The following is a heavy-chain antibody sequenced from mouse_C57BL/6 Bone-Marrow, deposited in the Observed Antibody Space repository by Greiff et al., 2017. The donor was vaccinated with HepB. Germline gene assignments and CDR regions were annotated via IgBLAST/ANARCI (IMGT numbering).Heavy chain of an antibody. J-gene: IGHJ1*03. CDR2: ISDGGSYT. CDR1: GFTFSSYA. D-gene: IGHD1-1*01. V-gene: IGHV5-4*03. CDR3: ARAAYGSSYRWYSDV. Sequence: EVMLVESGGGLVKPGGSLKLSCAASGFTFSSYAMSWVRQTPEKRLEWVATISDGGSYTYYPDNVKGRFTISRDNAKNNLYLQMSHLKSEDTAMYYCARAAYGSSYRWYSDVWGTGTTVTVSS.